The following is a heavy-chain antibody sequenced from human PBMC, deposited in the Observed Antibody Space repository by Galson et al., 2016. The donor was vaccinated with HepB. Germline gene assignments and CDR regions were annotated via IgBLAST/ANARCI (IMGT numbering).Heavy chain of an antibody. V-gene: IGHV3-11*06. Sequence: SLRLSCAVSGFTFSDYYMTWIRQAPGKGLEWVSYISSSSTYTGYADSVKGRFTISRDNAKNSLYLQMNSLRVEDTAVYYCARPRRHPDDTFDIWGQGTMVTVSS. J-gene: IGHJ3*02. CDR3: ARPRRHPDDTFDI. CDR1: GFTFSDYY. CDR2: ISSSSTYT.